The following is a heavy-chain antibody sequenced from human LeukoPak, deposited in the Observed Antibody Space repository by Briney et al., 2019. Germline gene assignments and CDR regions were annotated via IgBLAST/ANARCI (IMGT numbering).Heavy chain of an antibody. CDR2: FHWNGGST. CDR3: ARDKNYYDSSGRRKVTDY. CDR1: GFTLDDYG. D-gene: IGHD3-22*01. V-gene: IGHV3-20*04. J-gene: IGHJ4*02. Sequence: GGSLRLSCAASGFTLDDYGMSWVRQAPGKGLEWVSGFHWNGGSTGYADSVRGRFTISRDNAKNSLYLQMNSLRAEDTAIYYCARDKNYYDSSGRRKVTDYWGQGTLVTVSS.